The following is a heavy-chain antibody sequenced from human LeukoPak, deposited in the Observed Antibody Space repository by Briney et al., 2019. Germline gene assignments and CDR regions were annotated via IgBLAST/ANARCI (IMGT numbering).Heavy chain of an antibody. D-gene: IGHD3-16*01. J-gene: IGHJ4*02. V-gene: IGHV3-48*03. CDR3: VRVGNSLNYFDC. Sequence: GGSLRLSCAASGFSFSSYEMNWVRQPPGKGLEWVSYISSSGSTKYYADSVKGRFTISRDNAKDSLYLQMNSLRAEDTAVYYCVRVGNSLNYFDCWGQGTLVTASS. CDR2: ISSSGSTK. CDR1: GFSFSSYE.